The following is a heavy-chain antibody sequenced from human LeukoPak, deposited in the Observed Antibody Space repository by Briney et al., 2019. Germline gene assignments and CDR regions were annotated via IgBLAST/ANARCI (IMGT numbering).Heavy chain of an antibody. Sequence: PGESLRLSCAVSGFSLYTYSMNWVRQAPGKGLEWVSSITSTSTYIYYADSVKGRFTISRDNARNSLYLQMNSLRVEDTAVYYCERVGSAATVTSSGHTIDYWGQATLVIVSS. V-gene: IGHV3-21*01. CDR2: ITSTSTYI. D-gene: IGHD3-22*01. J-gene: IGHJ4*02. CDR1: GFSLYTYS. CDR3: ERVGSAATVTSSGHTIDY.